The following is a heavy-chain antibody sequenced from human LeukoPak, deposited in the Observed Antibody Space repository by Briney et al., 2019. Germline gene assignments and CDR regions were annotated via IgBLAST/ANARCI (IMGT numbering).Heavy chain of an antibody. V-gene: IGHV1-69*01. CDR3: AREKTTYGDYVHQPFDY. J-gene: IGHJ4*02. D-gene: IGHD4-17*01. Sequence: GASVKVSCKASGGTFSSYAISWVRQAPGQGLEWMGGIIPIFGTANYAQKFQGRVTITADESTSTAYMELSSLRSEDTAVYYCAREKTTYGDYVHQPFDYWGQGTLVTVSS. CDR2: IIPIFGTA. CDR1: GGTFSSYA.